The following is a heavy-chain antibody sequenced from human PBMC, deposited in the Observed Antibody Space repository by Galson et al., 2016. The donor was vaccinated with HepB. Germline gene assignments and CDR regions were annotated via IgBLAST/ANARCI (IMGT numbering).Heavy chain of an antibody. CDR3: ASDPGYCSSTSCYYFDY. V-gene: IGHV3-21*01. CDR1: GFTFSRYS. D-gene: IGHD2-2*01. Sequence: SLRLSCAASGFTFSRYSMNWVRQAPGKGLEWVSSISSSSGYIYYADSVKGRFTISRDNAKNSLYLHMNSLRAEDTAVYYCASDPGYCSSTSCYYFDYWGHGTLFTVSS. CDR2: ISSSSGYI. J-gene: IGHJ4*01.